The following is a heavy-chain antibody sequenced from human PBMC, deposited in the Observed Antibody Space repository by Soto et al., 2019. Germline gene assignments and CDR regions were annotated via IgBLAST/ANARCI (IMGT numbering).Heavy chain of an antibody. CDR1: GYTFSSYG. V-gene: IGHV1-18*01. CDR3: ARTRNEWLLGLE. CDR2: ISAYNGNT. J-gene: IGHJ4*02. D-gene: IGHD3-3*01. Sequence: QVKLVQSGGEVKKPGASVKISCKASGYTFSSYGISWVRKAPGQGLEWMGWISAYNGNTNYAQKFQGRVTMTTDTCTSTAYMELRSLRSDDTAIYYCARTRNEWLLGLEWGQGTLVTVSS.